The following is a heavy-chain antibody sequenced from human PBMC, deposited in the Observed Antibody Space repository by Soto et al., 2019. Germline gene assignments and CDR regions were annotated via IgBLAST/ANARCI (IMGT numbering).Heavy chain of an antibody. D-gene: IGHD2-21*02. CDR3: ARDQVPMTSYGMDV. CDR2: INHSGST. Sequence: PSETLSLTCAVYGGSFSGYYWTWIRQPPGTGLEWIGEINHSGSTNYNPSLKSRVTISVDTSKNQFSLKLTSVTAADTAVYYCARDQVPMTSYGMDVWGQGTTVTVSS. CDR1: GGSFSGYY. V-gene: IGHV4-34*01. J-gene: IGHJ6*02.